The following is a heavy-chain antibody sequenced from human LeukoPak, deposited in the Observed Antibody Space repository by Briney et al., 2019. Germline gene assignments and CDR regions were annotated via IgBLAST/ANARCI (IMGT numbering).Heavy chain of an antibody. CDR2: IIPILGIA. Sequence: GSSVKVSCKASGGTFSSYAISWVRQAPGQGLEWMGRIIPILGIANYAQKFQGRVTITADKSTSTAYMELSSLRSEDTAVYYCARAGPRRYCSSTSCYLNYFDYWGQGTLVTVSS. CDR1: GGTFSSYA. V-gene: IGHV1-69*04. D-gene: IGHD2-2*01. CDR3: ARAGPRRYCSSTSCYLNYFDY. J-gene: IGHJ4*02.